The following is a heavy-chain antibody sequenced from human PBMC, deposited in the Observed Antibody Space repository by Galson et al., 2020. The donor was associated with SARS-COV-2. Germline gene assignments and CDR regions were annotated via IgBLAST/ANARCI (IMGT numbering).Heavy chain of an antibody. V-gene: IGHV3-23*01. D-gene: IGHD6-19*01. CDR1: GFTFSSHA. CDR3: AKDSSAGGWYQDS. J-gene: IGHJ4*02. Sequence: GGSLRLSCVASGFTFSSHAMAWVRQAPGKGLEWVSGISGSGGSTYYADSVKGRFTISRDNSKNTLYLQIDSLRADDTAVYYCAKDSSAGGWYQDSWGQGTLVTVSS. CDR2: ISGSGGST.